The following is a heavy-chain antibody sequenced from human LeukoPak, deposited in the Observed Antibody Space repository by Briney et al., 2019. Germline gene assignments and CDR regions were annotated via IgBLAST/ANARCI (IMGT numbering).Heavy chain of an antibody. V-gene: IGHV3-23*01. CDR2: IFPSGGEI. J-gene: IGHJ4*02. CDR1: GFTFSTFA. D-gene: IGHD2-15*01. CDR3: AKDLRYCSGGSCYY. Sequence: GGSLRLSCAASGFTFSTFAMIWVRQPPGKGLEWVSSIFPSGGEIHYADSVRGRFTISRDNSKSTLSLQMNSLRAEDTAVYYCAKDLRYCSGGSCYYWGQGTLVTVSS.